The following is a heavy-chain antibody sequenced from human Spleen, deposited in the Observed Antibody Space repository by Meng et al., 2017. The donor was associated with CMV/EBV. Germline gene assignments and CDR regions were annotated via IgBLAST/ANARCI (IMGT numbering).Heavy chain of an antibody. J-gene: IGHJ5*02. CDR3: ARDMKRITIFGVVNPGGLSDP. CDR1: GYTFTDYY. CDR2: INPNTGGT. V-gene: IGHV1-2*02. Sequence: ASVKVSCKASGYTFTDYYIHWVRQAPGQGLEWMGLINPNTGGTNYAQKFQGRVTMTRDTSISTAYMELSRLRSDDTAVYYCARDMKRITIFGVVNPGGLSDPWGQGTLVTVSS. D-gene: IGHD3-3*01.